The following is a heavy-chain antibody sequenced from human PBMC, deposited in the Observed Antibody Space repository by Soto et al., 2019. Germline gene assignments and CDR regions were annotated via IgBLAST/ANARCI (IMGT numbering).Heavy chain of an antibody. Sequence: QVQLQQWGAGLLKPSETLSLTCAVYGGSFSGYYWSWIRQPPGKGLEWIGEINHSGSTNYNPSLKSRVTISVDTSKNLFSLKLSSVTAADTAVYYCARAPLYCSSTSCQNTINWFDPWGQGTLVTVSS. V-gene: IGHV4-34*01. J-gene: IGHJ5*02. CDR3: ARAPLYCSSTSCQNTINWFDP. CDR1: GGSFSGYY. CDR2: INHSGST. D-gene: IGHD2-2*01.